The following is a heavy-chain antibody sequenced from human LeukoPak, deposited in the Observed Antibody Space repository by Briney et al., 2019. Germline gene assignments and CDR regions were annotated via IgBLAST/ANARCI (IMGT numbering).Heavy chain of an antibody. J-gene: IGHJ5*02. V-gene: IGHV4-39*07. CDR1: GGSISSSSYY. Sequence: SETLSLTCTVSGGSISSSSYYWGWIRQPPGKGLEWIGSIYYSGSTYYNPSLKSRVTISVDTSKNQFSLKLSSVTAADTAVYYCASHDYGDYGRNWFDPWGQGTLVTVSS. CDR2: IYYSGST. D-gene: IGHD4-17*01. CDR3: ASHDYGDYGRNWFDP.